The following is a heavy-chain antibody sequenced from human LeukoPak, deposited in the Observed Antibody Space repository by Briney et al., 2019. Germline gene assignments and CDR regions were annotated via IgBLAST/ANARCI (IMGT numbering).Heavy chain of an antibody. CDR1: GGSISSSRYY. CDR3: ARPSGYSYGHDY. Sequence: SETLSLTCTVSGGSISSSRYYWGWIRQPPGKGLEWIGTIYYSGSTYYNPSLKSRVTISVDTSKNQFSLKLGSVTATDTAVYYCARPSGYSYGHDYWGQGTLVTVSS. V-gene: IGHV4-39*01. J-gene: IGHJ4*02. D-gene: IGHD5-18*01. CDR2: IYYSGST.